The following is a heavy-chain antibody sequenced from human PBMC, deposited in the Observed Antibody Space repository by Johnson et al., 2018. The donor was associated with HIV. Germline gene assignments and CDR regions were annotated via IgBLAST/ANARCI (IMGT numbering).Heavy chain of an antibody. V-gene: IGHV3-30*02. J-gene: IGHJ3*02. D-gene: IGHD6-19*01. CDR1: GFTFSSYG. Sequence: QVQLVESGGGVVQPGGSLRLSCAASGFTFSSYGMHWVRQAPGKGLEWVAFIRYDGSNKYYADSVKGRFTISRDNSKNTLYMQMKSLRAEDTAVVYCVQGVAGTAFAIWGQVTMVTVSS. CDR2: IRYDGSNK. CDR3: VQGVAGTAFAI.